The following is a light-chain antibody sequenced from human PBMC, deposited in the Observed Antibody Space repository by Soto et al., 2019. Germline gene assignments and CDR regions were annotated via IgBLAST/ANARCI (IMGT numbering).Light chain of an antibody. J-gene: IGLJ1*01. V-gene: IGLV2-14*01. Sequence: QSALTQPPSASGSPGQSVTISCTGTSSDIGGYNSVSWYQQHPGKAPRLMIYEVSNRPSGVSNRFSGSKSGNTASLTISGLQAEDEADYYCSSYTSSSTYVFGTGTKVTVL. CDR3: SSYTSSSTYV. CDR1: SSDIGGYNS. CDR2: EVS.